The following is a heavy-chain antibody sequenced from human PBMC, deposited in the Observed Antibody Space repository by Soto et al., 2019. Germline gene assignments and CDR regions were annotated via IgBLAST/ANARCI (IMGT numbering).Heavy chain of an antibody. CDR2: ISAYNGNT. CDR1: GLNLCRYA. V-gene: IGHV1-18*01. J-gene: IGHJ4*02. CDR3: ARDPPPSDY. Sequence: GGPVEGSLKGSGLNLCRYAIRRMRQAPGQGLEWMGWISAYNGNTNYAQKLQGRVTMTTDTSTSTAYMELRSLRSDDTAVYYCARDPPPSDYWGQGTLVTVSS.